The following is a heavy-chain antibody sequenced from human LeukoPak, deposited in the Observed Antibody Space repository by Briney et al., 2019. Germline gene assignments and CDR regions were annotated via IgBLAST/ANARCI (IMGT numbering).Heavy chain of an antibody. J-gene: IGHJ5*02. CDR2: IYHSGST. V-gene: IGHV4-59*12. D-gene: IGHD4-17*01. CDR3: TRDTGTTGEVKFDP. CDR1: GGSISSYY. Sequence: SETLSLTCTVSGGSISSYYWGWIRRPPGKGLEWIGSIYHSGSTYYNPSLKSRVTMSVDTSKSQFSLNLMSVTAADTAVYYCTRDTGTTGEVKFDPWGQGTLVTVSS.